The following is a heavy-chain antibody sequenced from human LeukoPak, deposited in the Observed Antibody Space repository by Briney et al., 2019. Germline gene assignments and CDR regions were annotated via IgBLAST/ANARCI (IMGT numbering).Heavy chain of an antibody. CDR2: INHSGST. D-gene: IGHD2-21*02. CDR1: GGSFSGYY. V-gene: IGHV4-34*01. Sequence: KSSETLSLTCAVYGGSFSGYYWSWIRQPPGKGLEWIGEINHSGSTNYNPSLKSRVTISVDTSKNQFSLKLSSVTTADTAVYYCARYVVVTAKYYFDYWGQGTLVTVSS. J-gene: IGHJ4*02. CDR3: ARYVVVTAKYYFDY.